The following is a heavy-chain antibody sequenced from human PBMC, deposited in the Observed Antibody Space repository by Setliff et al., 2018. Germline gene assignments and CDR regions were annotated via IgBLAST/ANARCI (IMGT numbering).Heavy chain of an antibody. Sequence: PSETLSLTCTVSGGSISSGSYYWSWIRQPPGKGLEWIGSIYYSGSTYYNPSLKSRVTISVDTSKNQFSLKLSSVTAADTAVYYCARLMYSSSSGGFYYYYYYMDVWGKGTTVTVSS. CDR1: GGSISSGSYY. V-gene: IGHV4-39*01. J-gene: IGHJ6*03. CDR3: ARLMYSSSSGGFYYYYYYMDV. D-gene: IGHD6-6*01. CDR2: IYYSGST.